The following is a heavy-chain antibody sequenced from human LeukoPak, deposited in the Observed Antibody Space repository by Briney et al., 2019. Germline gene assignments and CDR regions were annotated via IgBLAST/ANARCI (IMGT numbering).Heavy chain of an antibody. D-gene: IGHD1-26*01. V-gene: IGHV4-34*01. J-gene: IGHJ4*02. CDR1: GGSFSGYY. CDR2: INHSGST. CDR3: ARTPRYSFPLSSRRYYFDY. Sequence: SETLSLTCAVYGGSFSGYYWSWIRQPPGKGLEWIGEINHSGSTNYNPSLKSRVTISVDTSKNQFSLKLSSVTAADTAVYYCARTPRYSFPLSSRRYYFDYWGQGTLVTVSS.